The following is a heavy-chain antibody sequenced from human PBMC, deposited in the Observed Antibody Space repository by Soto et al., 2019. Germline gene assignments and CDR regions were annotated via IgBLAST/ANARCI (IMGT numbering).Heavy chain of an antibody. V-gene: IGHV4-59*01. CDR3: ARTLSGGFDY. CDR2: IHNGRST. CDR1: GDSLTRNY. J-gene: IGHJ4*02. Sequence: SETLSLTCTVSGDSLTRNYWSWIRQPPGKGLEWLAYIHNGRSTNYNPSLMSRVSISLDTSKSQFSLNLNSVTAADTAVYYCARTLSGGFDYWGQGTRVTVSS.